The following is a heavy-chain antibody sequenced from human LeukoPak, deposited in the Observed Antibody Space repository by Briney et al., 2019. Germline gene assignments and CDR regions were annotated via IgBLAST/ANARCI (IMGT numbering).Heavy chain of an antibody. D-gene: IGHD1/OR15-1a*01. CDR1: GYTFTYYG. CDR3: ARGPRGAAGTYYYYYGMDV. J-gene: IGHJ6*02. CDR2: ISAYNGNT. Sequence: RASVKVSCKTSGYTFTYYGVSGVRQAPGQGLEWMGWISAYNGNTNYAQKLQGRVTMTTDTSTSKVYMELWSLRSDDTAVYYCARGPRGAAGTYYYYYGMDVWGQGTTVTVSS. V-gene: IGHV1-18*01.